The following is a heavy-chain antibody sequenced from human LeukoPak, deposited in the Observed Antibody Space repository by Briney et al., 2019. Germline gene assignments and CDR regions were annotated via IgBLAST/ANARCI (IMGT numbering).Heavy chain of an antibody. V-gene: IGHV3-74*01. D-gene: IGHD2-8*01. Sequence: GGSLRLSCAASGFTVSNYWMSWVRQAPGKGLVWISRISGDGRTISYADSVKGRFTISRDNAKNTVSLQMNSLRGEDAAVYYCGREDRIVLGNDALDIWGQGTMVTVSS. CDR3: GREDRIVLGNDALDI. CDR1: GFTVSNYW. CDR2: ISGDGRTI. J-gene: IGHJ3*02.